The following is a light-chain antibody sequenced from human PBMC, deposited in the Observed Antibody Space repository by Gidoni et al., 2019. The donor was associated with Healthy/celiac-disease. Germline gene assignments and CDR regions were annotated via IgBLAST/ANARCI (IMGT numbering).Light chain of an antibody. Sequence: EIVMTQSPATLSASPGERDTLSCRASQSVSSNLAWYQQKPGQAPRLLIYGASTRATGIPARFSGSGSGTEFTLTISSLQSEDFAVYYCQQYNNWLTFGGGTKVEIK. J-gene: IGKJ4*01. CDR1: QSVSSN. V-gene: IGKV3-15*01. CDR3: QQYNNWLT. CDR2: GAS.